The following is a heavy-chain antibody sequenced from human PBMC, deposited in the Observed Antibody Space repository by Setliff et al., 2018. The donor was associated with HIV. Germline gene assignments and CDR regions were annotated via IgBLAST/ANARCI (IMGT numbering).Heavy chain of an antibody. V-gene: IGHV1-46*01. Sequence: ASVKVSCKASGYPFTSYYMHWVRQAPGQGLEWMGIINPTGGSTSYAQNFQGRVTMTTDTSTSTVYMELRSLISDDTAVYYCARGVLITFGYQNWFDPWGQGTLVTVSS. CDR1: GYPFTSYY. CDR3: ARGVLITFGYQNWFDP. J-gene: IGHJ5*02. CDR2: INPTGGST. D-gene: IGHD3-16*01.